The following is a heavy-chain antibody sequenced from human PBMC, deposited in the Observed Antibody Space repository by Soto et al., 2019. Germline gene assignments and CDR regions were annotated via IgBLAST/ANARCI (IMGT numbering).Heavy chain of an antibody. CDR3: AHPGDFHLLRFAH. Sequence: QITLRESGPALVRPAQTLTLTCTFSGFSLTSHHMGVAWIRQPPGKAMEWLALIYWDDDERFNPSLKDRLSNSKGPSKNQGVLTMTHKGPLETATFFRAHPGDFHLLRFAHWGPGTLVTVPS. CDR1: GFSLTSHHMG. V-gene: IGHV2-5*02. CDR2: IYWDDDE. J-gene: IGHJ4*02.